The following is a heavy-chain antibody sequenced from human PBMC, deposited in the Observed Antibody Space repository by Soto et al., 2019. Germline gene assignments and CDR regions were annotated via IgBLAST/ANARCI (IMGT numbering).Heavy chain of an antibody. CDR1: GFTFSSYG. Sequence: QVQLVESGGGVVQPGRSLRLSCAASGFTFSSYGMHWVRQAPGKGLEWVAVISYDGSNKYYADSVKGRFTISRDNSKNTLDLQMNSLRAEDTAVYYCAKAGYSRALTWGQGTLVTVSS. D-gene: IGHD6-13*01. V-gene: IGHV3-30*18. CDR2: ISYDGSNK. CDR3: AKAGYSRALT. J-gene: IGHJ4*02.